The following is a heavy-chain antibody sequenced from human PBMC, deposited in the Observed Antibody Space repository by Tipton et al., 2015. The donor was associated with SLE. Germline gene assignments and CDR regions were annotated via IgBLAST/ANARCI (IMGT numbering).Heavy chain of an antibody. Sequence: GLVKPSETLSLKCAVSGYSVYSHYWSWIRQSPGKGLEWIGYISYSGSTNYNPSLESRVTISVDTSMKQISLILTSVTAADSAVYYCAGGFRRDSGDQYYYYGLDVWGQGTTVTVSS. CDR3: AGGFRRDSGDQYYYYGLDV. V-gene: IGHV4-59*02. CDR2: ISYSGST. J-gene: IGHJ6*02. CDR1: GYSVYSHY. D-gene: IGHD4-17*01.